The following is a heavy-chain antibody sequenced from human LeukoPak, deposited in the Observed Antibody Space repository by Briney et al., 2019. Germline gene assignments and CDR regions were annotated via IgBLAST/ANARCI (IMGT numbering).Heavy chain of an antibody. Sequence: GGSLRLSCAASGFTFSSYWIHWVRQAPGKGLVCVSRIHGDGRTTTYADSVKGRFTISRDNAKNTLYLQMNSLRAEDTAVYYCARDNGENYHTAFDYWGQGTLVTVSS. CDR3: ARDNGENYHTAFDY. CDR1: GFTFSSYW. V-gene: IGHV3-74*01. CDR2: IHGDGRTT. D-gene: IGHD2-8*01. J-gene: IGHJ4*02.